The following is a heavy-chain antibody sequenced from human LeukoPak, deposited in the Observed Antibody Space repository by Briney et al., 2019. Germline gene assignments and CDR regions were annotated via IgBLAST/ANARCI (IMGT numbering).Heavy chain of an antibody. D-gene: IGHD5-24*01. CDR2: IYHSGST. Sequence: SGTLSLTCAVSGGSTSSSNWWSWVRQPPGKGLEWIGEIYHSGSTNYNPSLKSRVTISVDKSKNQFSLKLSSVTAADTAVYYCAREAGRDGYNALDYWGQGTLVTVSS. CDR3: AREAGRDGYNALDY. J-gene: IGHJ4*02. CDR1: GGSTSSSNW. V-gene: IGHV4-4*02.